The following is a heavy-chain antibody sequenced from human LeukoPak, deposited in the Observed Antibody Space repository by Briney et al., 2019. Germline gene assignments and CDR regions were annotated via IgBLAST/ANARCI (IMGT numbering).Heavy chain of an antibody. J-gene: IGHJ4*02. CDR2: IYYSGST. V-gene: IGHV4-39*07. CDR1: GGSISSSSYY. CDR3: ARVSYIVVVTDIDY. Sequence: SETLSLTCTVSGGSISSSSYYWGWIRQPPGKGLEWIGSIYYSGSTYYNPSLKSRVTISVDTSKNQFSLKLSSVTAADTAVYYCARVSYIVVVTDIDYWGQGTLVTVSS. D-gene: IGHD2-21*02.